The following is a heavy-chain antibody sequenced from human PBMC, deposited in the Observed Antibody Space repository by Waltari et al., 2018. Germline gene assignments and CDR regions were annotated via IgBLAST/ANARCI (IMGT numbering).Heavy chain of an antibody. J-gene: IGHJ3*01. Sequence: VQLVASGGDVVQPGRSLRLSCSTSGFTFNTYGIHWVRQAPGKGLEWVAVIRNDGSDKFYADSVKGRFSISRDNSKNTLYLQMNSLRVEDTAFYYCARAEEGVVIALGAFDVWGQGTKVTVSS. CDR1: GFTFNTYG. V-gene: IGHV3-33*01. D-gene: IGHD3-3*01. CDR2: IRNDGSDK. CDR3: ARAEEGVVIALGAFDV.